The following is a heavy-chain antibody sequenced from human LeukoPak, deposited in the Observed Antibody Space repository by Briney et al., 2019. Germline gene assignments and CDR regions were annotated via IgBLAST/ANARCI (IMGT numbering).Heavy chain of an antibody. J-gene: IGHJ2*01. V-gene: IGHV3-7*01. CDR2: IKEDGREK. CDR1: GFRFSSFS. Sequence: GGSLRLSCEASGFRFSSFSMNWVRQAPGKGLEWLADIKEDGREKNYVDSVQGRFTISRDNAKNSVYLQMNSLRVEDTAMYYCARRFDLWGRGIVVTVSS. CDR3: ARRFDL.